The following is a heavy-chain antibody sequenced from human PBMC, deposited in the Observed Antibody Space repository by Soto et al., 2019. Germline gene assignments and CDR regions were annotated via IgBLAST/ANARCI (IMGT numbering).Heavy chain of an antibody. Sequence: QVQLQESGPGLVKPSQTLSLTCNVSGGSISRGDYYWSWLRQPPGKGLEWIGYIYYRAMPYYNPYLKSRVSISVDTSKNQFSLKMTSVTAADTAVYYCARGSALLFYYFDYWAREPRSPSPQ. V-gene: IGHV4-30-4*01. CDR1: GGSISRGDYY. J-gene: IGHJ4*02. CDR3: ARGSALLFYYFDY. CDR2: IYYRAMP. D-gene: IGHD6-25*01.